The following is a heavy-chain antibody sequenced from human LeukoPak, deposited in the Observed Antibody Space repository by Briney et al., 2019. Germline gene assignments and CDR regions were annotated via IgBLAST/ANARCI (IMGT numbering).Heavy chain of an antibody. D-gene: IGHD2-15*01. CDR1: GGSISSNY. CDR3: ARYPRGGRRDCCSGGIGVVY. Sequence: SETLSLTCTVSGGSISSNYWSWIRQPPGKELEWIGYISYGGSTNYNPSLKSRVTISVDTSKNQFSLKLSSVTAADTAVYYCARYPRGGRRDCCSGGIGVVYWGQGTLVTVSS. CDR2: ISYGGST. J-gene: IGHJ4*02. V-gene: IGHV4-59*01.